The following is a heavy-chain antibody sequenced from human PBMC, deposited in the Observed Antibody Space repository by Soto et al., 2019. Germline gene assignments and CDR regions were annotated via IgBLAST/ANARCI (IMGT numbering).Heavy chain of an antibody. Sequence: QLQLQESGPGLVKPSETLSLTCTVSGGSISSSSYYWGWIRQPPGKGLEWIGSIYYSGSTYYNPSLKSRVTISVDTSKNQFSLKLSSVTAADTAVYYCARRGYSYGVFDYWGQRTLVTVSS. CDR2: IYYSGST. J-gene: IGHJ4*02. CDR1: GGSISSSSYY. CDR3: ARRGYSYGVFDY. V-gene: IGHV4-39*01. D-gene: IGHD5-18*01.